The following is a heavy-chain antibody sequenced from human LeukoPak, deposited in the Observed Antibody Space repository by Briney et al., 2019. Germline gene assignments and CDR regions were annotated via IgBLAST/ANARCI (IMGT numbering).Heavy chain of an antibody. Sequence: GGSLRLSCAASGFTFSSYAMHWVRQAPGKGLEWVAVISYDGSNKYYADSVKGRFTIYRDNSKNTLYLQMNSLRAEDTAVYYCAAHYSSSFGDFDYWGQGTLVTVSS. CDR3: AAHYSSSFGDFDY. CDR1: GFTFSSYA. CDR2: ISYDGSNK. V-gene: IGHV3-30-3*01. D-gene: IGHD4/OR15-4a*01. J-gene: IGHJ4*02.